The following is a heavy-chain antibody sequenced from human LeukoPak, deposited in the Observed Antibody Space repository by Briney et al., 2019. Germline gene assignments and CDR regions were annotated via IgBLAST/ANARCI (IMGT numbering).Heavy chain of an antibody. CDR1: GGSISGYY. Sequence: SETLSLTCTVSGGSISGYYWNWIRQPPGKGLEWIGYISNSGSTNYSPSLKSRVTISEDTSKKQFSLRLTSVTAADTAVYYCARMEGDGSGSYYNFDYWGQGTLVTVSS. CDR2: ISNSGST. J-gene: IGHJ4*02. V-gene: IGHV4-59*01. D-gene: IGHD3-10*01. CDR3: ARMEGDGSGSYYNFDY.